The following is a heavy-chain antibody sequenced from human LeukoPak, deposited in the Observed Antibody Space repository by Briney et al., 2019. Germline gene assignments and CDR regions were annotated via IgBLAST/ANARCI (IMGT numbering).Heavy chain of an antibody. Sequence: SETLSLTCTVSGGSINTYYWSWIRQPPGKGLEWIAYVRDNGESNYNPPLKSRVAISLDTANNQISLRLNFVTAADTAIYYCARQPANTAAFDIWGLGTMVTVAS. CDR1: GGSINTYY. CDR2: VRDNGES. J-gene: IGHJ3*02. D-gene: IGHD5-18*01. V-gene: IGHV4-59*08. CDR3: ARQPANTAAFDI.